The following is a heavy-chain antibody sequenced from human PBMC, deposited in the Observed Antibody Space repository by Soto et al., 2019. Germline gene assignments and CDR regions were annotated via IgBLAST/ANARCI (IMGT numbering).Heavy chain of an antibody. CDR1: GGSISIYY. Sequence: PSETLSLSCTVSGGSISIYYFTWIRQPAGKGLEWIGRIDTSGSTNYNPSLKSRVTMSVDTSKQEFSLKLSSVTAADTALYYCARGGQDFWSGPFDYWGRGALVTVSS. V-gene: IGHV4-4*07. CDR2: IDTSGST. D-gene: IGHD3-3*01. J-gene: IGHJ4*02. CDR3: ARGGQDFWSGPFDY.